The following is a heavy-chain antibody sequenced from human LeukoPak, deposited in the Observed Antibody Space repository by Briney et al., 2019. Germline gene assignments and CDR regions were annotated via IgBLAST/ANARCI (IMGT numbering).Heavy chain of an antibody. CDR2: IRYDGSNK. J-gene: IGHJ5*02. V-gene: IGHV3-30*02. CDR3: AKEVRYSGSPFDP. D-gene: IGHD1-26*01. Sequence: PGGSLRLSCAASGFTFSSYWMHWVRQAPGKGLEWVAFIRYDGSNKYSADSVKGRFAISRDNSKNTLYLQMNSLRVEDTAVYYCAKEVRYSGSPFDPWGQGTLVTVSS. CDR1: GFTFSSYW.